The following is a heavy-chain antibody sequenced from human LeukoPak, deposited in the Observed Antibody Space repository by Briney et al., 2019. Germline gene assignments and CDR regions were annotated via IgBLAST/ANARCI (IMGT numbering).Heavy chain of an antibody. Sequence: GASVKVSCKASGYTFSSYDINWVRQATGQGLEWMGWMNPKSGNTGYGQKFQGRVTMTRDMSTSTDYMELSSLRSEDTAIYYCARDNSVGDNAWWFDPWGQGTLATVSS. D-gene: IGHD1-26*01. CDR1: GYTFSSYD. CDR3: ARDNSVGDNAWWFDP. V-gene: IGHV1-8*01. J-gene: IGHJ5*02. CDR2: MNPKSGNT.